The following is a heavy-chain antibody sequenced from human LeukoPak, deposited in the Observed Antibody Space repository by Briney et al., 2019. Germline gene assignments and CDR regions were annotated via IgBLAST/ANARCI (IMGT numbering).Heavy chain of an antibody. J-gene: IGHJ4*02. V-gene: IGHV1-46*01. D-gene: IGHD6-19*01. CDR2: INPSGGST. CDR3: ARVRYSSGWYYRDHELGY. CDR1: GYTFTSYY. Sequence: ASVKVSCKASGYTFTSYYMHWVRQAPGQGLEWMGIINPSGGSTSYAQKFQGRVTMTRDMSTSTVYMGLSSLRSEDTAVYYCARVRYSSGWYYRDHELGYWGQGTLVTVSS.